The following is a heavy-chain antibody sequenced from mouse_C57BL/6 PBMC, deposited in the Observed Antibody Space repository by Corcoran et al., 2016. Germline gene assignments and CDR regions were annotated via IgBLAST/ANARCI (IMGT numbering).Heavy chain of an antibody. D-gene: IGHD1-1*01. CDR2: IYPRSGNT. CDR3: ASPHYYGSSYGGFYAMDY. J-gene: IGHJ4*01. CDR1: GYTFTSYG. Sequence: QVQLQQSGAELARPGASVKLSCKASGYTFTSYGISWVKQRTGQGLEWIGEIYPRSGNTYYNEKFKGKATLTADKSSSTAYMELRSLTSEDSAVYFCASPHYYGSSYGGFYAMDYWGQGTSVTVSS. V-gene: IGHV1-81*01.